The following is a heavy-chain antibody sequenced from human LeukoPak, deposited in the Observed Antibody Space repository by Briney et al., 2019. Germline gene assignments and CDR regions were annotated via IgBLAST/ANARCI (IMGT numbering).Heavy chain of an antibody. CDR2: ISSSSSYI. D-gene: IGHD4-17*01. J-gene: IGHJ4*02. V-gene: IGHV3-21*01. CDR1: GFTFSSYS. Sequence: GGSLRLSCAASGFTFSSYSMNWVRQAPGKGLEWVSSISSSSSYIYYADSVKGRFTISRDNAKNSLYLQMNSLRAEDTAVYYCARDGDYGDYIDYWGQGTLVTVSS. CDR3: ARDGDYGDYIDY.